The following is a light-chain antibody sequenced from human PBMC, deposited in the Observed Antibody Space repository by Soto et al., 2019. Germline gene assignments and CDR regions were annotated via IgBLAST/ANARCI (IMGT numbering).Light chain of an antibody. CDR1: CSNIGSHY. Sequence: QSVLTQPPSASGTPGQSLTISCSGGCSNIGSHYVYWYQHFPGTAPRLLIFRDGQRPSGVPARFFGSKSDTSASLAITGLRSEDEAHYYCAVWDNSMTAGVFGGGTKVTVL. V-gene: IGLV1-47*01. J-gene: IGLJ3*02. CDR3: AVWDNSMTAGV. CDR2: RDG.